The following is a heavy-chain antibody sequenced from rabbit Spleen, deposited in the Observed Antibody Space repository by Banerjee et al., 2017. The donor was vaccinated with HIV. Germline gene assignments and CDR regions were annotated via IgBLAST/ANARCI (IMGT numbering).Heavy chain of an antibody. Sequence: QLKESGGGLVQPGGSLKLSCKASGFTLSSYYMNWVRQAPGKGLEWIGYIDPVFGITYYANWVNGRFSISRENAQNTVFLQMTSLTAADTATYFCARDGAGDGCDLWGPGTLVTVS. CDR1: GFTLSSYY. V-gene: IGHV1S7*01. CDR3: ARDGAGDGCDL. CDR2: IDPVFGIT. J-gene: IGHJ4*01. D-gene: IGHD2-1*01.